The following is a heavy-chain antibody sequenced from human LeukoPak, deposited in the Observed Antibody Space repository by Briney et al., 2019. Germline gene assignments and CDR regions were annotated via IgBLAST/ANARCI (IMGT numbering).Heavy chain of an antibody. CDR1: GYSFTNYW. V-gene: IGHV5-51*01. CDR2: IYPGDSYT. Sequence: GESLKISCKGSGYSFTNYWIGWVRQMPGKGLEWMGIIYPGDSYTRYSPSFQGQVTISADKSISIAYLQWSSLKASDTAMYYCARAERGQWLVTLDYWGQGTLVTVSS. D-gene: IGHD6-19*01. J-gene: IGHJ4*02. CDR3: ARAERGQWLVTLDY.